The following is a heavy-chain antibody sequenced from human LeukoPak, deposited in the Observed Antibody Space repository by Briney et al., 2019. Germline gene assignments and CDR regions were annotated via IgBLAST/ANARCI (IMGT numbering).Heavy chain of an antibody. CDR3: VRNLAVAGTCFDS. CDR2: ISGSGGST. V-gene: IGHV3-23*01. CDR1: GFTFSSYA. J-gene: IGHJ4*02. Sequence: PGGSLRLSCAASGFTFSSYAMNWVRQAPGKGLEWVSAISGSGGSTYYADSVRGRFTISRDNAESSLYLQMNSLRAEDTALYYCVRNLAVAGTCFDSWGQGTLVTVSS. D-gene: IGHD6-19*01.